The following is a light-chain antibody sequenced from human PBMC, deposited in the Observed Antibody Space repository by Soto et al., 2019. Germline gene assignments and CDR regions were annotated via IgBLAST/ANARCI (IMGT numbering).Light chain of an antibody. CDR1: QSISSSF. CDR3: QHYGNSPPQYT. Sequence: EIVLTQPPGTLSFFPGERATLSCRASQSISSSFLAWYQQRPGQVPRLLIFGASYRATGIPDRFSGSGSGSDFTLTISRLEPEDFAVYYCQHYGNSPPQYTFGPGTKVDIK. CDR2: GAS. V-gene: IGKV3-20*01. J-gene: IGKJ3*01.